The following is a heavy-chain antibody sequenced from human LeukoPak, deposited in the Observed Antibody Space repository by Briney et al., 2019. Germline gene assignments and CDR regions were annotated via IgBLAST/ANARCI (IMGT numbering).Heavy chain of an antibody. CDR2: ISGYDGNT. J-gene: IGHJ4*02. V-gene: IGHV1-18*01. CDR3: ARTRPTGAGWGFDY. Sequence: ASVKVSCKASGCSFTNFGITWVRQAPGQGLEWLGWISGYDGNTNYAQNLQGRVTMTTDTATSTAYMDLRSLRPDDTALYYCARTRPTGAGWGFDYWGQGTLVTVSS. CDR1: GCSFTNFG. D-gene: IGHD3-16*01.